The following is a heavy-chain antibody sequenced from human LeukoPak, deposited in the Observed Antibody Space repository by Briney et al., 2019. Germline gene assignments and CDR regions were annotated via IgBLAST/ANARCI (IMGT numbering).Heavy chain of an antibody. D-gene: IGHD3-10*01. CDR3: ARQELLWFGGLNWFDP. V-gene: IGHV5-51*01. Sequence: GESLKISCKGSGYSFTIYWIGWVRQMPGKGLEWMGIIYPGDSDTRYSPSFQGQVTISADKSISTAYLQWSSLKASDTAMYYCARQELLWFGGLNWFDPWGQGTLVTVSS. CDR2: IYPGDSDT. J-gene: IGHJ5*02. CDR1: GYSFTIYW.